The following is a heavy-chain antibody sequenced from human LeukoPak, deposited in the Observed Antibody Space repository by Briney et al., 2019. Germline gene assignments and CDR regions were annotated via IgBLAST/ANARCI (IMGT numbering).Heavy chain of an antibody. Sequence: GGSLRLSCAASGFTFSDYYMSWIRQAPGKGLEWVSYISSSGSTIYYADSVKGRFTISRDNAKSSLYLQMNSLRAEDTAVYYCATLKRRAYFDYWGQGTLVTVSS. CDR2: ISSSGSTI. CDR1: GFTFSDYY. CDR3: ATLKRRAYFDY. V-gene: IGHV3-11*01. J-gene: IGHJ4*02.